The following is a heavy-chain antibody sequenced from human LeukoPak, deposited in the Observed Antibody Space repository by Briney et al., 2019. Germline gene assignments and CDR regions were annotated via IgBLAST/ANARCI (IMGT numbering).Heavy chain of an antibody. V-gene: IGHV3-66*01. CDR2: IYSGGST. CDR3: AKVASGADY. J-gene: IGHJ4*02. CDR1: GFTVSSSY. D-gene: IGHD6-19*01. Sequence: GGSLRLSCAASGFTVSSSYMSWVRQAPGKGLEWVSLIYSGGSTFYADSVRGRFTISRDNSKNTLYLQMNTLRAEDTAIYYCAKVASGADYWGQGSLVTVSS.